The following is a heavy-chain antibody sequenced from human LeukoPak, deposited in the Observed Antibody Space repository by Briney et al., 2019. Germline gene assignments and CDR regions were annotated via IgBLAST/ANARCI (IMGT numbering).Heavy chain of an antibody. D-gene: IGHD1/OR15-1a*01. J-gene: IGHJ4*02. CDR1: GGSISGYY. CDR3: ARHINKRFDF. Sequence: SETLSLTCTVSGGSISGYYWSWIRQPPGKGLEWIGYIHYSGSTTYSPSLKSRATISLDTSKTQFSLKLSSVTAADTAVYYCARHINKRFDFWGQGTLVTVSS. V-gene: IGHV4-59*08. CDR2: IHYSGST.